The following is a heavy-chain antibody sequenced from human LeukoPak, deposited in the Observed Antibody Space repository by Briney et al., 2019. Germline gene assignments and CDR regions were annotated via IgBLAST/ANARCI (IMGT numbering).Heavy chain of an antibody. D-gene: IGHD6-6*01. V-gene: IGHV7-4-1*02. J-gene: IGHJ2*01. CDR3: AREKGALLYSSSNFDL. CDR2: INTNTGNP. Sequence: ASVKVSCKASGYTFTRYAMNWVRQAPGQGLEWMGWINTNTGNPTYAQGFTGRFVFSLDTSVSTAYLQISSLKAEDTAVYYCAREKGALLYSSSNFDLWGRGTLVTVSS. CDR1: GYTFTRYA.